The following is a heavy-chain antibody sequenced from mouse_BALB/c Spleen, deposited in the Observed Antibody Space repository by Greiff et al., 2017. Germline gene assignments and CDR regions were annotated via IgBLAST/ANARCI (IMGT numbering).Heavy chain of an antibody. D-gene: IGHD1-1*02. CDR3: TNYDSYAMDY. Sequence: EVQLQESGAELVRSGASVKLSCTASGFNIKDYYMHWVKQRPEQGLEWIGWIDPENGDTEYAPKFQGKATMTADTSSNTAYLQLSSLTSEDTAVYYCTNYDSYAMDYWGQGTSVTVSS. CDR2: IDPENGDT. V-gene: IGHV14-4*02. CDR1: GFNIKDYY. J-gene: IGHJ4*01.